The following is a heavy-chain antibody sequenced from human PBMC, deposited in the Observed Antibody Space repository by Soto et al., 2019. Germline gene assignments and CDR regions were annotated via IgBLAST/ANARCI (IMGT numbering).Heavy chain of an antibody. D-gene: IGHD6-19*01. Sequence: PSETLSLTCTVSGGSISSYYWTWIRQPPGKGLEWIGYIYYSGSTDYNPSLKSRLTISVDASKNQFSLKLSSVTAADTAVYYCARDRPFRRAGNWCERLG. V-gene: IGHV4-59*01. J-gene: IGHJ5*02. CDR1: GGSISSYY. CDR2: IYYSGST. CDR3: ARDRPFRRAGNWCER.